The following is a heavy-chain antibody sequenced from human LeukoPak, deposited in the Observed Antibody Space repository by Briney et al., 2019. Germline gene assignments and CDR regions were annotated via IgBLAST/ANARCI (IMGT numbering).Heavy chain of an antibody. CDR2: ISYDGSNK. V-gene: IGHV3-30*18. CDR3: AKRTYYDSGSYYGLDS. Sequence: GGSLRLSCAASGFTFSSYGMHWVRQAPGKGLEWVAVISYDGSNKYYADSVKGRFTISRDNSKNTLYLQMNSLRAEDTAVYYCAKRTYYDSGSYYGLDSWGQGTLVTVSS. J-gene: IGHJ4*02. CDR1: GFTFSSYG. D-gene: IGHD3-10*01.